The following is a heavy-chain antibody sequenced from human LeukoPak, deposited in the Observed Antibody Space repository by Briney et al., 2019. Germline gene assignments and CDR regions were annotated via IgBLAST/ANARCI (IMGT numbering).Heavy chain of an antibody. D-gene: IGHD3-10*01. Sequence: GESLKISCTGSGYTFRYYWIGWVRQMPGKDLEWMGIIYPDDSDTKYSPSFQGQVTISADKSINTAYLQWSSLKASDTAMYYCATVVGSGTFYPVEYFDYWGQGTLVTVSS. J-gene: IGHJ4*02. V-gene: IGHV5-51*01. CDR2: IYPDDSDT. CDR3: ATVVGSGTFYPVEYFDY. CDR1: GYTFRYYW.